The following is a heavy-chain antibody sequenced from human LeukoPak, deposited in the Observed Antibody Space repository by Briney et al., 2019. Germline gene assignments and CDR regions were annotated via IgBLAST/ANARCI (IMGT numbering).Heavy chain of an antibody. J-gene: IGHJ6*02. V-gene: IGHV1-2*06. CDR3: ARERSGYSGYDLTLPYGMDV. CDR1: GYTFTGYY. Sequence: ASAKVSCTASGYTFTGYYMHWVRQAPGQGLEWMGRINPNSGGTNYAQKFQGRVTMTRDTSISTAYMELSRLRSDDTAVYCCARERSGYSGYDLTLPYGMDVWGQGTTVTVSS. D-gene: IGHD5-12*01. CDR2: INPNSGGT.